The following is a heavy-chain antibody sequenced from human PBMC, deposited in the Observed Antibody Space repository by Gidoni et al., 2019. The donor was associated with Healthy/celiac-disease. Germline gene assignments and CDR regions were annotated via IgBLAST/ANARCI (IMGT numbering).Heavy chain of an antibody. V-gene: IGHV4-34*01. J-gene: IGHJ6*03. Sequence: QVQLQQWGAGLLKPSETLSLTCAVYGGSFSGYYWSWIRQPPGKGLEWIGEINHSGSTNYNPSLKSRVTISVDTSKNQFSLKLSSVTAADTAVYYCARGPRLVNYYYYYYMDVWGKGTTVTVSS. CDR2: INHSGST. D-gene: IGHD1-26*01. CDR3: ARGPRLVNYYYYYYMDV. CDR1: GGSFSGYY.